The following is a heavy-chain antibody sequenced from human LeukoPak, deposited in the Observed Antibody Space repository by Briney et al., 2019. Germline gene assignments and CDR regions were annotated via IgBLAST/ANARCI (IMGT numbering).Heavy chain of an antibody. Sequence: GGSLRLSCAASGFTFSSYAMSWVRQAPGKGLEWVSAISGSGGSTHYADSVKGRFTISRDNSKNTLYLQMNSLRAEDTAVYYCAKAPVGYDSSGYYYNGMDVWGQGTTVTVSS. CDR3: AKAPVGYDSSGYYYNGMDV. CDR2: ISGSGGST. V-gene: IGHV3-23*01. J-gene: IGHJ6*02. D-gene: IGHD3-22*01. CDR1: GFTFSSYA.